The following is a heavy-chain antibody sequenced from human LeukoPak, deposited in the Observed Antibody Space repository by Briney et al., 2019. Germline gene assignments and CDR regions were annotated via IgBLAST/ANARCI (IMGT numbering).Heavy chain of an antibody. CDR1: GYTLTELS. CDR3: ATGLQFVGATSWFDP. J-gene: IGHJ5*02. V-gene: IGHV1-24*01. CDR2: FDPEDGET. Sequence: AASVKVSCKVSGYTLTELSMHWVRQAPGKGLEWMGGFDPEDGETIYAQKFQGRVTMTEDTSTDTAYMELSSLRSEDTAVYYCATGLQFVGATSWFDPWGQGTLVTVSS. D-gene: IGHD1-26*01.